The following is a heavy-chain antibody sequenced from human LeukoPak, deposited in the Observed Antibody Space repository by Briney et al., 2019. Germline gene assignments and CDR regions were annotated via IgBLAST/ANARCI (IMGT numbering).Heavy chain of an antibody. CDR1: TFAFSSYA. CDR2: ITGSGAGT. J-gene: IGHJ3*01. V-gene: IGHV3-23*01. D-gene: IGHD4-17*01. CDR3: TKDPNGDYVGAFDF. Sequence: GGSLRLSCAASTFAFSSYAMTWVHQAPGKGLEWVSSITGSGAGTSYADSVKGRFTVSRDNSKNTLYLQMNSLRAEDTAVYYCTKDPNGDYVGAFDFWDQGTLVIVSS.